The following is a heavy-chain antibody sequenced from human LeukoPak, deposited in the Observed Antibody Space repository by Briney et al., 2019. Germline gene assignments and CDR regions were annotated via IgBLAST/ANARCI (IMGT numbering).Heavy chain of an antibody. CDR3: ARRKRSGCSSTSCLLNWFDP. Sequence: PSETLSLTCTLSGGSISSSSSYCGWIRQPPGKGLERIGSIYYSGNTYYNPSLKSRVTISVDTSKNQFSLNLSSVTAADTAVYYCARRKRSGCSSTSCLLNWFDPWGQGTLVTVSS. V-gene: IGHV4-39*07. J-gene: IGHJ5*02. CDR1: GGSISSSSSY. D-gene: IGHD2-2*01. CDR2: IYYSGNT.